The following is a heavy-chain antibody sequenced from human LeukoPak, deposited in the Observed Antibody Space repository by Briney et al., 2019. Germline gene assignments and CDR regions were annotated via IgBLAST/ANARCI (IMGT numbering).Heavy chain of an antibody. D-gene: IGHD2-21*02. V-gene: IGHV5-51*01. Sequence: GESLKISCKGSGYSFTNYWIGWVRQMPGKGLEWMGIIYPGDSDTRYSPSFQGLVTISADKSFNTASLQWSSLKASDTAMYYCARLHLTASLAAVYFDYWGQGTLVTVSS. CDR1: GYSFTNYW. CDR2: IYPGDSDT. J-gene: IGHJ4*02. CDR3: ARLHLTASLAAVYFDY.